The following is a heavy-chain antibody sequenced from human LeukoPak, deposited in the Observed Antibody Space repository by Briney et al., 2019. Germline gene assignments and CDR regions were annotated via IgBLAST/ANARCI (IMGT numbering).Heavy chain of an antibody. Sequence: PSETLSLTCTVSGGSISNYYWNWIRQPPGKGLEWIGYIYYSGTTNYNPSLKSRVSMSVDTSKNQFSLKLSSVTAADTAVYYCARTYYYDSSGPYYWGQGTLVTVSS. D-gene: IGHD3-22*01. V-gene: IGHV4-59*01. J-gene: IGHJ4*02. CDR3: ARTYYYDSSGPYY. CDR1: GGSISNYY. CDR2: IYYSGTT.